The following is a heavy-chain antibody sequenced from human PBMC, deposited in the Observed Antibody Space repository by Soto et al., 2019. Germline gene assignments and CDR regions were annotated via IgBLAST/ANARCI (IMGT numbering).Heavy chain of an antibody. V-gene: IGHV4-4*07. CDR3: ARDFGSWHDH. CDR2: IFTSGT. D-gene: IGHD6-13*01. CDR1: GGSISRYH. Sequence: SETLSLTCSVSGGSISRYHLTWIRQPAGKGLEWIGRIFTSGTKYNPSLESRVTMSVDTSKTQFSLNLSSVTAADTAVYYCARDFGSWHDHWGQGTLVTVSS. J-gene: IGHJ4*02.